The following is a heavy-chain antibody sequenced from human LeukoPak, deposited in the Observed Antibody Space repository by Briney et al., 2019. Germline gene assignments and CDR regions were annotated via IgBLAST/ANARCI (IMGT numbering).Heavy chain of an antibody. J-gene: IGHJ4*02. D-gene: IGHD6-19*01. CDR1: GYTFTSYG. Sequence: ASVKVSCKASGYTFTSYGISWVRQAPGQGLEWMGWISGYNGNTNYAQKLQGRVTMTTDTSTSTAYMELRSLRSDNTAVYYCARDLKRGYSSGRYSWGTGSSNDYWGQGTLVTVSS. CDR2: ISGYNGNT. CDR3: ARDLKRGYSSGRYSWGTGSSNDY. V-gene: IGHV1-18*01.